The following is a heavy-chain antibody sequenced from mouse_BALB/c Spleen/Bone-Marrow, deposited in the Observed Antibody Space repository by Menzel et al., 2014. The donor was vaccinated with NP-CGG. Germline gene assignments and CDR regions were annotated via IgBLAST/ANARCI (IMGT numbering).Heavy chain of an antibody. CDR2: IHPNSGNT. J-gene: IGHJ3*01. V-gene: IGHV1S130*01. CDR3: ARYWSGFAY. Sequence: VQLQQSGSVLVRPGASVKLSCKASGYTFTSSWMHWAKQRPGQGLEWIGEIHPNSGNTNYNEKFKGKATLTVDTSSSTAYVDLSSLTPEDSAVYYCARYWSGFAYWGQGTLVTVSA. CDR1: GYTFTSSW. D-gene: IGHD4-1*01.